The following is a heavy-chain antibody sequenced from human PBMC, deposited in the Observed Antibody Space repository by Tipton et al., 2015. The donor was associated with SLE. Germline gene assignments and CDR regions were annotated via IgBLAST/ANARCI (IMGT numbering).Heavy chain of an antibody. D-gene: IGHD5-24*01. J-gene: IGHJ4*02. Sequence: TLSLTCTVSGGSISSYYWSWIRQPPGKGLEWIGYIYYSGSTNYNPSLKSRVTISVDTSKNQFSLKLSSVTAADTAVYYYARGVEMASGFDYWGQGTLVTVSS. CDR3: ARGVEMASGFDY. CDR2: IYYSGST. V-gene: IGHV4-59*01. CDR1: GGSISSYY.